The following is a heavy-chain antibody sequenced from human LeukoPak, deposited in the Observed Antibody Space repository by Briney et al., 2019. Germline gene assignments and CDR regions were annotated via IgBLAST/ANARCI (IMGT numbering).Heavy chain of an antibody. J-gene: IGHJ3*02. CDR2: IYYSGST. CDR1: GGSISSSSYY. Sequence: SETLSLTCTVSGGSISSSSYYWGWIRQPPGKGLEWIANIYYSGSTYYNPSLKSRVTISVDTSKNQFSLRLNSVTAADTSIYYCARIPTNAVPSAHNGFDIWGQGTMLTVSS. CDR3: ARIPTNAVPSAHNGFDI. D-gene: IGHD6-19*01. V-gene: IGHV4-39*01.